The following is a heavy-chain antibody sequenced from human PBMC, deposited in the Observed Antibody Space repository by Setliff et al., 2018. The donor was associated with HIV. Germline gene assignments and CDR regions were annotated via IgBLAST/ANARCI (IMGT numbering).Heavy chain of an antibody. D-gene: IGHD2-2*01. J-gene: IGHJ4*02. CDR3: ARGYCSSTTCLYYFDY. Sequence: GGSLRLSCAASGFTFSSYSMNWVRQAPGKGLEWVSSISSSSSYIYYADSVKGRFTISRDNAKNSLYLQMNSLRAEDTAVYYCARGYCSSTTCLYYFDYWGQGTLVTAPQ. V-gene: IGHV3-21*01. CDR2: ISSSSSYI. CDR1: GFTFSSYS.